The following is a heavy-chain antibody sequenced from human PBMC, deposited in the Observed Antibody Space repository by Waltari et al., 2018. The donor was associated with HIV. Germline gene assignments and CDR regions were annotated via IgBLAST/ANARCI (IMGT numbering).Heavy chain of an antibody. CDR3: VRDAFGFDY. V-gene: IGHV6-1*01. D-gene: IGHD3-3*01. Sequence: QVYLQQSGPEMVKPSETLTLDCVISGDSVSSDSAAWNWVRQFPSRGLEWLGRTYLSSKWNEDYAASLKGRIAIDADSAENRFTLHLNHVTPEKPAAYFFVRDAFGFDYWGQGILSPSPQ. CDR1: GDSVSSDSAA. J-gene: IGHJ4*02. CDR2: TYLSSKWNE.